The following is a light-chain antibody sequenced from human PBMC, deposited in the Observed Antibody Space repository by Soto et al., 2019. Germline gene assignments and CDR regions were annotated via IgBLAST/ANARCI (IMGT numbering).Light chain of an antibody. J-gene: IGKJ2*01. Sequence: EIVLTQSPATLSLSPGERATLSCRASQSVSSSYFASYQQKPGLAPRLLSDAASSRATGIPDRFSGSGSGTDVTLTSSRPEPADFAVYYCQQYGSSPYTFGQGTKLEIK. CDR2: AAS. V-gene: IGKV3D-20*01. CDR1: QSVSSSY. CDR3: QQYGSSPYT.